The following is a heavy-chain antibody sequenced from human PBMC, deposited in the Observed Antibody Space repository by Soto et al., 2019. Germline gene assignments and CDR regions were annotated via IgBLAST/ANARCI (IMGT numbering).Heavy chain of an antibody. D-gene: IGHD3-3*01. CDR2: ISSSGSTI. CDR3: ARAPTKYYDFWSGYDF. V-gene: IGHV3-11*01. Sequence: GGSLRLSCAASGFTFSDYYMSWIRQAPGKGLEWVSYISSSGSTIYYADSVKGRFTISRDNAKNSLYLQMNSLRAEDTAVYYCARAPTKYYDFWSGYDFWGQGTLVTVSS. J-gene: IGHJ4*02. CDR1: GFTFSDYY.